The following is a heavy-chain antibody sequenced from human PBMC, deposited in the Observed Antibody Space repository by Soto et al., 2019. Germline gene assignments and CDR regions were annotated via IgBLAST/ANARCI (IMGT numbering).Heavy chain of an antibody. J-gene: IGHJ4*02. Sequence: EVYLVESGGGLVEPGRSLGLSCTASGFPFGNFLMSWIRQAPGKGMEWVGFIRSQPYGGTAEYAASVRGRFTISRDDSKGIAYLQMNSLQTEDSGVYYCIGSFPFWGQGTLVTVSS. CDR2: IRSQPYGGTA. CDR3: IGSFPF. D-gene: IGHD3-10*01. CDR1: GFPFGNFL. V-gene: IGHV3-49*03.